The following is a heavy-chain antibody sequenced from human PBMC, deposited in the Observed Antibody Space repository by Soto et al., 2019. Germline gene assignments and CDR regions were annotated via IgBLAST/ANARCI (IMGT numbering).Heavy chain of an antibody. D-gene: IGHD2-21*02. CDR3: ARDGGYCGGDCYGWFDP. CDR2: IYYSGST. Sequence: SETLSLTCTVSGGSTSSYYWSWIRQPPGKGLEWIGYIYYSGSTNYNPSLKSRVTISVDTSKNRFSLKLSSVTAADTAVYYCARDGGYCGGDCYGWFDPWGQGTLVTVSS. CDR1: GGSTSSYY. J-gene: IGHJ5*02. V-gene: IGHV4-59*01.